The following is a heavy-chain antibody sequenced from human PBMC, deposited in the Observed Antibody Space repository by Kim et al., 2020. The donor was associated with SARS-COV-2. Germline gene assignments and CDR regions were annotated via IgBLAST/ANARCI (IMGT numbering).Heavy chain of an antibody. V-gene: IGHV1-46*01. J-gene: IGHJ4*02. Sequence: KKFQGRVTMTRDTSTSTVYMELSSLRSEDTAVYYCARGGYYDSSGYVGYWGQGTLVTVSS. D-gene: IGHD3-22*01. CDR3: ARGGYYDSSGYVGY.